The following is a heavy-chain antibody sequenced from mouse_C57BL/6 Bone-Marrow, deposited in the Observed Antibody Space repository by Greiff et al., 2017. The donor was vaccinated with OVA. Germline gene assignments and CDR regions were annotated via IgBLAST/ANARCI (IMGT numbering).Heavy chain of an antibody. J-gene: IGHJ1*03. Sequence: DVQLVESGGGLVQSGRSLRLSCATSGFTFSDFYMEWVRQAPGKGLEWIAASRNKANDYTTEYSASVKGRFIVYRDTSQSILYLQMNALRAEDTAIYYCARDASGSSFSSYWYFDVWGTGTTVTVSS. CDR1: GFTFSDFY. V-gene: IGHV7-1*01. D-gene: IGHD1-1*01. CDR2: SRNKANDYTT. CDR3: ARDASGSSFSSYWYFDV.